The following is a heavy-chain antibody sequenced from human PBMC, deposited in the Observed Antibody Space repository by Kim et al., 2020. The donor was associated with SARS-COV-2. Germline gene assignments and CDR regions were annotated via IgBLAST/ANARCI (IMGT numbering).Heavy chain of an antibody. CDR1: GFTFSAYD. CDR2: INDDGDRL. V-gene: IGHV3-23*01. CDR3: AKKMGVGYYPPGD. J-gene: IGHJ4*02. D-gene: IGHD3-22*01. Sequence: GGSLRLSCAASGFTFSAYDMIWLRQAPGKGLEWVSSINDDGDRLKYADSVKGRFTISRDNSMHMVYLQMSSLRAEDTAVYYCAKKMGVGYYPPGDWGQGTLVTVSS.